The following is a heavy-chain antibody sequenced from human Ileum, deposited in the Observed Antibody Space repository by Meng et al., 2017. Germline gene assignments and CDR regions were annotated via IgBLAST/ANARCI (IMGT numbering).Heavy chain of an antibody. CDR1: GFTFSSHA. D-gene: IGHD3-10*01. CDR3: VRTTMARAFDI. J-gene: IGHJ3*02. CDR2: ISGSGGGT. Sequence: GESLKISCAASGFTFSSHAMSWVRQTPGKGLEWVSGISGSGGGTYYADSVEGRFTISRDNSKSTLYLQVNSLRAEDTAVYYCVRTTMARAFDIWGQGTMVTVSS. V-gene: IGHV3-23*01.